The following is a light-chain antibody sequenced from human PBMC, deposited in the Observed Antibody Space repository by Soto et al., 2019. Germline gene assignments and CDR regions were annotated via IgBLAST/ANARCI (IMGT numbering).Light chain of an antibody. CDR1: QSVSSSY. V-gene: IGKV3-20*01. CDR2: GSS. CDR3: QHYGSAWT. Sequence: EIVLTQSPGTLYLSPGERATLSCRASQSVSSSYLAWYQQKAGQAPRLLIYGSSSRATGIPDRFSGSGSGTDFTLTISRLEPEGFAVYYCQHYGSAWTFGQGTKVEIK. J-gene: IGKJ1*01.